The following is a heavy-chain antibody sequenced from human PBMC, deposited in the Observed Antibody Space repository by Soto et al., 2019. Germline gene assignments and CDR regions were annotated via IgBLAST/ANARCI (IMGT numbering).Heavy chain of an antibody. CDR2: IDPSDSYT. Sequence: HGESLKISCKGSGYSFTSYWISWVRQMPGKGLEWMGRIDPSDSYTNYSPSFQGHVTISADKSISTAYLQWSSLKASDTAMYYCARRDCSSTSCYSYGSYYYYYGMDVWGQGTTVTVSS. CDR3: ARRDCSSTSCYSYGSYYYYYGMDV. V-gene: IGHV5-10-1*01. J-gene: IGHJ6*02. D-gene: IGHD2-2*01. CDR1: GYSFTSYW.